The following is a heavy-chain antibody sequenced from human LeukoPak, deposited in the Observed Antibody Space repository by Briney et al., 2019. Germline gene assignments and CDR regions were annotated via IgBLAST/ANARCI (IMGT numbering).Heavy chain of an antibody. CDR3: ARDREYYYDSSGEIDY. CDR2: ISYDGSNK. V-gene: IGHV3-30-3*01. D-gene: IGHD3-22*01. Sequence: GGSLRLSCAASGFTVSSNYMNWVRQAPGKGLEWVAVISYDGSNKYYADSVKGRFTISRDNSKNTLYLQMNSLRAEDTAVYYCARDREYYYDSSGEIDYWGQGTLVTVSS. CDR1: GFTVSSNY. J-gene: IGHJ4*02.